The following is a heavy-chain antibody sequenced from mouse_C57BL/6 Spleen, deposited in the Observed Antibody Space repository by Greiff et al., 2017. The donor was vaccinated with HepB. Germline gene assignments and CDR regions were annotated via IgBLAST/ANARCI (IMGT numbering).Heavy chain of an antibody. CDR2: IWRGGST. D-gene: IGHD1-1*01. CDR3: AKTSYGSSYSWFAY. CDR1: GFSLTSYG. J-gene: IGHJ3*01. Sequence: QVHVKQSGPGLVQPSQSLSITCTVSGFSLTSYGVHWVRQSPGKGLEWLGVIWRGGSTDYNAAFMSRLSITKDNSKSQVFFKMNSLQADDTAIYYCAKTSYGSSYSWFAYWGQGTLVTVSA. V-gene: IGHV2-5*01.